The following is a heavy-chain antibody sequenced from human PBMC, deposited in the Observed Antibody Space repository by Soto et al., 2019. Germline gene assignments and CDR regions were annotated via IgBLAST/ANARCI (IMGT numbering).Heavy chain of an antibody. CDR2: ISWNSGSI. V-gene: IGHV3-9*01. CDR3: AQDIWGGIIMSPDY. Sequence: EVQLVESGGGLVQPGRSLRLSCAASGFTFDDYAMHWVRQTPGKGLEWVSGISWNSGSIGYGDSVKGRFTISRDNAXNSLYLQMNSLRAEDTALYYCAQDIWGGIIMSPDYWGQGTLVTVSS. J-gene: IGHJ4*02. CDR1: GFTFDDYA. D-gene: IGHD3-10*01.